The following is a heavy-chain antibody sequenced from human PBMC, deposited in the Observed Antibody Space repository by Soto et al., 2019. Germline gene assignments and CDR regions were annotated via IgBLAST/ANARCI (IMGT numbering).Heavy chain of an antibody. D-gene: IGHD1-20*01. V-gene: IGHV1-18*01. Sequence: ASVKVSCKASGYTFTNYGVSWVRQAPGQGLEWMGWIGGYKGNTNYAQKFQGRVTMTTDTSTSTAYMEVRSLRFDDTAVYYCARGDNWNYDYYYGMDVWGQGTTVTVSS. CDR1: GYTFTNYG. J-gene: IGHJ6*02. CDR3: ARGDNWNYDYYYGMDV. CDR2: IGGYKGNT.